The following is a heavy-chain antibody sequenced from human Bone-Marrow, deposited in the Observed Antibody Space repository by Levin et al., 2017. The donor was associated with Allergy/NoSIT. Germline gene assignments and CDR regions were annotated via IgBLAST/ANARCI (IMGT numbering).Heavy chain of an antibody. CDR1: GFTFSSYW. V-gene: IGHV3-74*01. CDR3: AKRGDSSGWYDY. J-gene: IGHJ4*02. CDR2: INSDGSST. Sequence: GESLKISCVVSGFTFSSYWMHWVRQAPGKGLVWVSRINSDGSSTSYADSVKGRFTISRDNAKNTLYLQMNSLRAEDTAVYYCAKRGDSSGWYDYWGQGTLVTVSS. D-gene: IGHD6-19*01.